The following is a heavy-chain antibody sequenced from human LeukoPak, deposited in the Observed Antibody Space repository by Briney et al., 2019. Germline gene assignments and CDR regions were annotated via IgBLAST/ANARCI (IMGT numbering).Heavy chain of an antibody. CDR1: GFTVSSNY. CDR3: ARPQPRPLGAFDI. J-gene: IGHJ3*02. V-gene: IGHV3-66*02. CDR2: IYSGGST. D-gene: IGHD2-2*01. Sequence: GGSLRLSCAASGFTVSSNYMSWVRQAPGKGLEWVSVIYSGGSTYYADSVKGRFTISRDNSKNTLYLQMNSLRAEDTAVYYFARPQPRPLGAFDIWGQGTMVTVSS.